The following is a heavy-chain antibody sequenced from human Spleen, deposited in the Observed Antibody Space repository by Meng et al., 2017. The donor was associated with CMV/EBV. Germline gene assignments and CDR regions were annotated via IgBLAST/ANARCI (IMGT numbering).Heavy chain of an antibody. Sequence: ASVKVSCKASGYTFTSYGISWVRQAPGQGLEWMGWISAYKGNTNYAQKFQGRVTMTADTSTSTVYMEVRGLRFDDTAIYYCARSITIYRIDVWGLGTAVTVSS. V-gene: IGHV1-18*01. CDR1: GYTFTSYG. J-gene: IGHJ6*02. D-gene: IGHD3-3*01. CDR2: ISAYKGNT. CDR3: ARSITIYRIDV.